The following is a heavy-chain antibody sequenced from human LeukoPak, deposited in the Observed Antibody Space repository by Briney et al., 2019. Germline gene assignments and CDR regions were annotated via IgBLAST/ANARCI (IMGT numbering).Heavy chain of an antibody. J-gene: IGHJ4*02. CDR2: INPDGNKK. V-gene: IGHV3-7*01. Sequence: ETLSLTCTVSGGSISSSSYYWGWIRQAPGKGLEWVASINPDGNKKYSADSVKGRFTISRDNAENSLYLQMNSLRVEDTAFYYCARDLAYSRLDYWGQGMLVTVSS. CDR3: ARDLAYSRLDY. D-gene: IGHD5-18*01. CDR1: GGSISSSSYY.